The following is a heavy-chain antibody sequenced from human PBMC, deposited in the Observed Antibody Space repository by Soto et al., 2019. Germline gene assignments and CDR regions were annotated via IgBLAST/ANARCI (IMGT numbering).Heavy chain of an antibody. V-gene: IGHV4-59*11. CDR2: IYYSGST. CDR3: ARSGGSLDY. J-gene: IGHJ4*02. CDR1: GGSINNHY. Sequence: SETLSLTCTVSGGSINNHYWSWIRQPPGKGLEWIGYIYYSGSTNYNPSLKSRVTISVATSKNQFSLKLNPVTAADTAVYYCARSGGSLDYWGQGTLVTVSS. D-gene: IGHD2-15*01.